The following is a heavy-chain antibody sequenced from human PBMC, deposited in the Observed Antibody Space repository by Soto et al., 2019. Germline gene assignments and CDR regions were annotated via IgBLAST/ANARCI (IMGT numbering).Heavy chain of an antibody. CDR1: GGSISSGDYY. CDR2: IYYSGST. Sequence: LSLTCTVSGGSISSGDYYWSWIRQPPGKGLEWIGYIYYSGSTYYNPSLKSRVTISVDTSKNQFSLKLSSVTAADTAVYYCARVRGYSYGYDYWGQGTQVTVS. D-gene: IGHD5-18*01. CDR3: ARVRGYSYGYDY. V-gene: IGHV4-30-4*01. J-gene: IGHJ4*02.